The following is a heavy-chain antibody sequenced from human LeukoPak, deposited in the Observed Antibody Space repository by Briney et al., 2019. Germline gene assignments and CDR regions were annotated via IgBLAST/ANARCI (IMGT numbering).Heavy chain of an antibody. V-gene: IGHV3-21*01. J-gene: IGHJ4*02. CDR3: ATVKSTGWYFDY. Sequence: GGSLRLSCAASGFTFSGYSMNWVRQAPGKGLEWVSSISSSSVYIYYADSVKGRFTISRDNAKNSLYLQMNSLRAEDTAVYYCATVKSTGWYFDYWGQGTLVTVSA. D-gene: IGHD6-19*01. CDR1: GFTFSGYS. CDR2: ISSSSVYI.